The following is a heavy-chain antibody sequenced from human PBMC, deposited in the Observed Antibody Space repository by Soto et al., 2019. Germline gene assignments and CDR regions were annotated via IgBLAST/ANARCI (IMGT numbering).Heavy chain of an antibody. D-gene: IGHD3-10*01. CDR1: GYTFTDYF. J-gene: IGHJ4*02. CDR3: VRDLSYPFYFDS. Sequence: ASVKVSCKASGYTFTDYFIHWVRQAPGQGLEWMGCINPYSGGTNSAQNFQGRVTMTRDTSISTAYMELTSLRSDDTAVYYCVRDLSYPFYFDSWGPGTLVTVSS. V-gene: IGHV1-2*02. CDR2: INPYSGGT.